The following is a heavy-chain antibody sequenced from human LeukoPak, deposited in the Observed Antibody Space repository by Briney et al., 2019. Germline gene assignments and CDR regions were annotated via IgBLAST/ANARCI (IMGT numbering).Heavy chain of an antibody. CDR1: GFKFRDYH. V-gene: IGHV3-11*04. J-gene: IGHJ4*02. CDR3: ARDATYCTNGVCYTRFDY. Sequence: GGSLRLSCAASGFKFRDYHMSWIRQAPGKGLQWVSSIDTSGTTIYYADSVRGRFAISRDSAKNSLYLQMNSLRAEDTAVYYCARDATYCTNGVCYTRFDYWGQGTLVTVSS. CDR2: IDTSGTTI. D-gene: IGHD2-8*01.